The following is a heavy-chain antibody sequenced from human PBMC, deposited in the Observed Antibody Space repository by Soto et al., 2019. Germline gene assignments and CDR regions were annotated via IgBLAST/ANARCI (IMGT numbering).Heavy chain of an antibody. J-gene: IGHJ6*02. Sequence: QVQLVQSGAEVKKPGSSVKVSCKASGGTFSSYAISWVRQAPGQGLEWMGGIIPIFGTANYAQKFQGRVTISADESTSTAYMELSSLKSEDTAVYYCARVWSSGWENKAYYYCSGMDVLGQGNPGTVSS. D-gene: IGHD6-19*01. CDR3: ARVWSSGWENKAYYYCSGMDV. V-gene: IGHV1-69*01. CDR1: GGTFSSYA. CDR2: IIPIFGTA.